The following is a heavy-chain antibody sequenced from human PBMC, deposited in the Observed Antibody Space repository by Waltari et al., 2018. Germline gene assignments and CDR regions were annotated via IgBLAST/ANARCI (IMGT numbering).Heavy chain of an antibody. Sequence: EVQLVQSGAEVKKPGATVKISCKASGYTFTDYYMHWVHQAPGKGLEWMGRVDPEDGETIYAEKFQGRVTITADTSTDTAYMELSSLRSEDTAVYYCATVTPSLEYSSSLFDYWGQGTLVTVSS. V-gene: IGHV1-69-2*01. CDR1: GYTFTDYY. J-gene: IGHJ4*02. D-gene: IGHD6-6*01. CDR3: ATVTPSLEYSSSLFDY. CDR2: VDPEDGET.